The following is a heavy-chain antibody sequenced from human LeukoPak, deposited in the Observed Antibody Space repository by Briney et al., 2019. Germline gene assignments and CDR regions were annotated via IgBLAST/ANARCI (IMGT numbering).Heavy chain of an antibody. CDR1: GFIFSDYY. CDR3: AKLVVPAANAADS. Sequence: GGSLRLSCAASGFIFSDYYMSWLRQATGKGLEWVSYISSSGTTVNYADSVKGRFTTSRDNAKNSLYLRMNSLRAEDTALYYCAKLVVPAANAADSWGQGTMVTVSS. V-gene: IGHV3-11*04. D-gene: IGHD2-2*01. CDR2: ISSSGTTV. J-gene: IGHJ4*02.